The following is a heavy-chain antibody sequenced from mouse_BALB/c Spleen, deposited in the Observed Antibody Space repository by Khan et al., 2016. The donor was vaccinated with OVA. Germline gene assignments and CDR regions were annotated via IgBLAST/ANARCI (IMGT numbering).Heavy chain of an antibody. CDR3: ARRNCFGYTFAY. CDR2: ISPGSGDT. V-gene: IGHV1-77*01. J-gene: IGHJ3*01. CDR1: GYTFTDYY. Sequence: QVQLKESGAELARPGASVKLSCKASGYTFTDYYINWVKQRTGQGLEWIGEISPGSGDTYYNEKFKGKATLTADKSTTTVYMQLSRLTSEASAVYYWARRNCFGYTFAYWGQGTLVTVSA. D-gene: IGHD1-2*01.